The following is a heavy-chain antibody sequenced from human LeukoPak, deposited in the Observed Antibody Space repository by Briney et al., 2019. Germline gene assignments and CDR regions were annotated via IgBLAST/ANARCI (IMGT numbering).Heavy chain of an antibody. V-gene: IGHV3-23*01. Sequence: GGSLRLSCAASGLSFSSLAMSWVRQAPARGLEWLSRMKGTGEKFYADSVRGRFTLSRDDSRNTVYLQLNNLRVEDTALYYCARASWVSSADAVRWGQGTVVTVSS. D-gene: IGHD3-16*01. CDR2: MKGTGEK. CDR1: GLSFSSLA. J-gene: IGHJ4*02. CDR3: ARASWVSSADAVR.